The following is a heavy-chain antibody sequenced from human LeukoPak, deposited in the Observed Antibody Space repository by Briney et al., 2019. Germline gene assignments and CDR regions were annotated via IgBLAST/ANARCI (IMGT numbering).Heavy chain of an antibody. CDR2: ISSSSSYI. J-gene: IGHJ5*02. Sequence: AGGSLRLSCAASGFTFSSYSMNWVRQAPGKGLEWVSSISSSSSYIYYADSVKGRFTISRDNAKNSLYLQMNSLRAEDTAVYYCARDRGLGIAVAGTGWNWFDPWGQGTLVTVSS. D-gene: IGHD6-19*01. CDR1: GFTFSSYS. CDR3: ARDRGLGIAVAGTGWNWFDP. V-gene: IGHV3-21*01.